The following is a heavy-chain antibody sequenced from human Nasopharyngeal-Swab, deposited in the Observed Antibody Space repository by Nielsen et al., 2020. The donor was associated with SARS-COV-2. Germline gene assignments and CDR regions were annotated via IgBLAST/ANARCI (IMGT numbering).Heavy chain of an antibody. Sequence: GESLKISCAASGFTFSGYAMSWVRQAPGKGLEWVSAIGGTGGSTYYAHSVKGQFTISRDNSKNTLYLQMNSLRAEDTAVYYCAKDRGCSGGSCYVHWYFDLWGRGTLVTVSS. V-gene: IGHV3-23*01. D-gene: IGHD2-15*01. CDR2: IGGTGGST. J-gene: IGHJ2*01. CDR3: AKDRGCSGGSCYVHWYFDL. CDR1: GFTFSGYA.